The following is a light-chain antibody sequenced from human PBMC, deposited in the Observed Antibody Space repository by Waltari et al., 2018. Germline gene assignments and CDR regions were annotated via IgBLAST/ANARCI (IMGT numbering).Light chain of an antibody. CDR2: GAS. Sequence: IVMTQSPATLSVSPGERATLSCRASQSVTSNLAWYQQKPGQAPRLLIYGASTRATGVPVRFSVGGSGTEFTLTISSLQSEVFAVYYCQQYNRWPPEVTFGVGTKVEIK. J-gene: IGKJ4*01. CDR1: QSVTSN. V-gene: IGKV3-15*01. CDR3: QQYNRWPPEVT.